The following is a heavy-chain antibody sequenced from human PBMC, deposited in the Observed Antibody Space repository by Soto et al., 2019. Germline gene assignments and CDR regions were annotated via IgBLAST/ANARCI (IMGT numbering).Heavy chain of an antibody. CDR3: ASRNYYESSGYHYWYYFDF. Sequence: GGSLRLSCAASGFTFSSYAMSWVRQAPGKGLEWVSAISGSGGSTYYADSVKGRFTISRDNSKNTLYLQMNSLGAEDTAVYYCASRNYYESSGYHYWYYFDFWGQGTLVTVSS. CDR1: GFTFSSYA. V-gene: IGHV3-23*01. J-gene: IGHJ4*02. D-gene: IGHD3-22*01. CDR2: ISGSGGST.